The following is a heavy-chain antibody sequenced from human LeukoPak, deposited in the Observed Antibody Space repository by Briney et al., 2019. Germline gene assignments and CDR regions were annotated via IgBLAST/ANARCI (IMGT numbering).Heavy chain of an antibody. V-gene: IGHV1-2*04. J-gene: IGHJ6*02. D-gene: IGHD3-22*01. CDR2: INPNSGGT. CDR1: GYTFTGYY. CDR3: ARSYSSGYGMDV. Sequence: ASVKVSCKASGYTFTGYYMHWVRQAPGQGLEWMGWINPNSGGTNYAQKFQGWVTMTRDTSISTAYMELSRLRSDDTAVYYCARSYSSGYGMDVWGQGTTVTVSS.